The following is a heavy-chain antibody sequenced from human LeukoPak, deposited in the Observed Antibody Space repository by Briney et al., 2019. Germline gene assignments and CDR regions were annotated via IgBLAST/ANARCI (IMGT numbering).Heavy chain of an antibody. CDR2: MNPNSGNT. D-gene: IGHD6-19*01. V-gene: IGHV1-8*01. Sequence: ASVKVSCKASGYTFTSYDINWVRQATGQGLEWMGWMNPNSGNTGYAQKFQGRVTMTRNTSISTAYKELSSLRSEDTAVYYCFAGYSSGWYLSGHFDYWGQGTLVTVSS. CDR1: GYTFTSYD. J-gene: IGHJ4*02. CDR3: FAGYSSGWYLSGHFDY.